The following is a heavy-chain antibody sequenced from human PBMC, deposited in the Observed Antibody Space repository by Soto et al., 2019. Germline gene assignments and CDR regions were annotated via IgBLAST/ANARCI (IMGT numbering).Heavy chain of an antibody. Sequence: SETLSLTCADYGGSFSGYYWSWIRQPPRKGLEWIGEINHSGSTNYNPSLKSRVTISVDTSKNQFSLKLSSVTAADTAVYYCARGAGSQLVRGNWFDPWGQGTLVTVSS. J-gene: IGHJ5*02. V-gene: IGHV4-34*01. D-gene: IGHD6-6*01. CDR3: ARGAGSQLVRGNWFDP. CDR2: INHSGST. CDR1: GGSFSGYY.